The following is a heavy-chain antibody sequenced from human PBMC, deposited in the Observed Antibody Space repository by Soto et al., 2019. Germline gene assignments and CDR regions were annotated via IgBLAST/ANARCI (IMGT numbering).Heavy chain of an antibody. J-gene: IGHJ5*02. V-gene: IGHV4-59*01. CDR1: GGSINSYY. CDR2: IYYSGST. D-gene: IGHD4-4*01. CDR3: ARASSNYIRRYNWFDP. Sequence: SLTCTVSGGSINSYYWNWIRQPPGKGLEWIAYIYYSGSTNYNPSVKSRVTMSVDTSKNQFSLKLSSVTAADTAVYYCARASSNYIRRYNWFDPWGQGTLVTVSS.